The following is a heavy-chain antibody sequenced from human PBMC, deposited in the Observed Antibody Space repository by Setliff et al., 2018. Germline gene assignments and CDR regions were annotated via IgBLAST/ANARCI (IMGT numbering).Heavy chain of an antibody. CDR1: GFLYSKNA. J-gene: IGHJ4*02. CDR2: ISYDGTIT. D-gene: IGHD2-15*01. V-gene: IGHV3-30*04. CDR3: ASSSGGNYEACFDY. Sequence: PGGSLRLSCAASGFLYSKNAFHWVRQTPGKGLEWVAVISYDGTITHYVDSVKGGCSNSRDNSQNTLYLQMNSLSPEDTALYYRASSSGGNYEACFDYWGQGTLVTVSS.